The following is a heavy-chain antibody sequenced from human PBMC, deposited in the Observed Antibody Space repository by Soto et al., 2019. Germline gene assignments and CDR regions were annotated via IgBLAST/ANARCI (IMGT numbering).Heavy chain of an antibody. CDR3: ARGRAAHPGED. D-gene: IGHD3-10*01. V-gene: IGHV3-7*05. CDR1: GFSISSYW. Sequence: EVQLVESGGDLVQPGGSLRLSCAASGFSISSYWMTWVRQAPGKGLEWVANIKQDGSEEYYVDSVKGRFSISRDNARNSLYFQMNSLRPEDTAVYYCARGRAAHPGEDWGQGSLVTVSS. CDR2: IKQDGSEE. J-gene: IGHJ4*02.